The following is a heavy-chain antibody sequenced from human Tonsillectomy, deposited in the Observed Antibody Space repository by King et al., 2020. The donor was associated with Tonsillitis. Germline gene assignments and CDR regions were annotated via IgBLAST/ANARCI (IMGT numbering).Heavy chain of an antibody. V-gene: IGHV1-2*02. CDR3: ARDDCSSTSCNNWFDP. CDR1: GHTFTGYY. CDR2: INPNSGGT. Sequence: VQLVQSGAEVKKPGASVKVSCKASGHTFTGYYMHWVRQAPGQGLEWMGWINPNSGGTNYAQKFQGRGTMTRDTSISTAYMELSRLRSDDTAVYYCARDDCSSTSCNNWFDPWGQGTLVTVSS. J-gene: IGHJ5*02. D-gene: IGHD2-2*01.